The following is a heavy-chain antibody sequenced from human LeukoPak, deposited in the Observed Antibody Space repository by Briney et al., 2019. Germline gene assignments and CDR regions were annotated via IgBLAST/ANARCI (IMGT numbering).Heavy chain of an antibody. V-gene: IGHV1-18*01. Sequence: ASVKVSCKASGYTFTSYGISWVRQAPGQGLEWMGWISAYNGNTNYAQKLQGRVTMTTDTSTSTAYMELRSLRSDDTAVYYCARKAWWELQGYYYYYMDVWGKGTTVTVSS. CDR3: ARKAWWELQGYYYYYMDV. J-gene: IGHJ6*03. CDR2: ISAYNGNT. CDR1: GYTFTSYG. D-gene: IGHD1-26*01.